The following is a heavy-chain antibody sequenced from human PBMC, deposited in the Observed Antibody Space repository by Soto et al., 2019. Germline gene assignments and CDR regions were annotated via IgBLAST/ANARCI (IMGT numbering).Heavy chain of an antibody. CDR1: GGSISSYY. J-gene: IGHJ4*02. CDR3: ARHNPTSGVFGIVISLRY. V-gene: IGHV4-59*04. Sequence: SETLSLTCTVSGGSISSYYWSWIRQPPGKGLEWVGSISYSDSPYYNPSLKSRVTISVDSSKNQFSLKLSSVTAADTAMYYCARHNPTSGVFGIVISLRYWGQGTLVTVSS. D-gene: IGHD3-3*01. CDR2: ISYSDSP.